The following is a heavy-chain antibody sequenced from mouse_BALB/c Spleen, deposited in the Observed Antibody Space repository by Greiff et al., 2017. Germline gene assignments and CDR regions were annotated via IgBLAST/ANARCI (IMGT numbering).Heavy chain of an antibody. V-gene: IGHV5-4*02. J-gene: IGHJ4*01. D-gene: IGHD2-1*01. CDR3: ARGDGNYEAMDY. CDR2: ISDGGSYT. Sequence: DVHLVESGGGLVKPGGSLKLSCAASGFTFSDYYMYWVRQTPEKRLEWVATISDGGSYTYYPDSVKGRFTISRDNAKNNLYLQMSSLKSEDTAMYYCARGDGNYEAMDYWGQGTSVTVSS. CDR1: GFTFSDYY.